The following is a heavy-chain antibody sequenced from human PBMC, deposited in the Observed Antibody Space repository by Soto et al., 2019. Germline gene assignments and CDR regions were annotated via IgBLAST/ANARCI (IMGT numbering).Heavy chain of an antibody. V-gene: IGHV3-7*01. CDR3: ARLNPDGMDV. J-gene: IGHJ6*02. CDR1: GFTFSSYC. CDR2: IKQDGSEK. Sequence: PEGSLGLSCAASGFTFSSYCMSWVRQAPGKGLEWVANIKQDGSEKYYVDSVKGRFTISRDNAKNSLYLQMNSLRAEDTAVYYCARLNPDGMDVWGQGTTVTVSS.